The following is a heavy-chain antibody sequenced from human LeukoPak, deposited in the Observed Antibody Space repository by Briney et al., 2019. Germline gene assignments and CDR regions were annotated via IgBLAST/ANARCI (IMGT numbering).Heavy chain of an antibody. V-gene: IGHV4-34*01. J-gene: IGHJ4*02. CDR3: ASGYSYGYNALDY. D-gene: IGHD5-18*01. CDR1: GVSFSGYY. Sequence: SDTLSLTCAFYGVSFSGYYWNWLRQPPGKGLEGLGEINHSGSTNYNPSLKSRVTISVDKSKNQFSLELSSVTAADTAVYYCASGYSYGYNALDYWGQGTLVTVSS. CDR2: INHSGST.